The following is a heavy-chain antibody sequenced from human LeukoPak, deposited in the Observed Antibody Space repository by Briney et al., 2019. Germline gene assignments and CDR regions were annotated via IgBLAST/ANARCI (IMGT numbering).Heavy chain of an antibody. Sequence: PGGSLRLSCAASGFTFSDYYMTWIRQAPGKGLEWVSYISGSSSYTNYADSVKGRFTISRDNAKNSLYMQMNSLRAEDTAVYYCARGGGSLDYWGQGTLVTVSS. CDR3: ARGGGSLDY. D-gene: IGHD1-26*01. J-gene: IGHJ4*02. CDR1: GFTFSDYY. CDR2: ISGSSSYT. V-gene: IGHV3-11*05.